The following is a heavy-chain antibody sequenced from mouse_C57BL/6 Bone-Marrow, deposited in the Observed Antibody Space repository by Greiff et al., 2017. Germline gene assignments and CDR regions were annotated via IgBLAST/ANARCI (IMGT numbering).Heavy chain of an antibody. CDR3: ARIGVYYGNYDAMDY. D-gene: IGHD2-1*01. Sequence: VQLQQSGPGLVQPSQSLSITCTVSGFSLTSYGVHWVRQSPGKGLEWLGVIWSGGSTDYNAAFISRLSISKDNSKSQVFFKMNSLQADDTAIYYCARIGVYYGNYDAMDYWGQGTSVTVSS. CDR2: IWSGGST. V-gene: IGHV2-2*01. CDR1: GFSLTSYG. J-gene: IGHJ4*01.